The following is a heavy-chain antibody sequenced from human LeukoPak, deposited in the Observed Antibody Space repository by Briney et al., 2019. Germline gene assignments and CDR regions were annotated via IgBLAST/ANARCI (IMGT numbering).Heavy chain of an antibody. D-gene: IGHD1-1*01. CDR1: GFTFSNAW. Sequence: GGSLRLSCAASGFTFSNAWMSWVRQAPGKGLEWVGRIKSKTDGGTTDYAAPVKGRFTISRDDSKNTLYLQMNSLKTEDTAVYYCARDLAWGTTAADHWGQGTLVTVSP. V-gene: IGHV3-15*01. CDR2: IKSKTDGGTT. CDR3: ARDLAWGTTAADH. J-gene: IGHJ4*02.